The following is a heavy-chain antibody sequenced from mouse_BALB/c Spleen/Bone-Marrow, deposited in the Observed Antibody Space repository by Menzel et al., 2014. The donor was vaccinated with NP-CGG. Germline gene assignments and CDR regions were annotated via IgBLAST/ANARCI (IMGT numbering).Heavy chain of an antibody. D-gene: IGHD2-4*01. CDR2: IDPANGNT. CDR1: GFNIKDTY. CDR3: ATMITDGYFDV. Sequence: VQLMESGAELVKPGASVKLSCTASGFNIKDTYMHWVKQRPEQGLEWIGRIDPANGNTKYEPKFMGKVTITADTSSNTIYQKLSGLTSEDTVVYCSATMITDGYFDVWGAGTTVTVSS. V-gene: IGHV14-3*02. J-gene: IGHJ1*01.